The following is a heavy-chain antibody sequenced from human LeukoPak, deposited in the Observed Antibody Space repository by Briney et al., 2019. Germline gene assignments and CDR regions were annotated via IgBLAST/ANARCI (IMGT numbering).Heavy chain of an antibody. CDR3: ARETYYDFWSGFSYYYYYMDV. CDR2: ISAYNGNT. D-gene: IGHD3-3*01. Sequence: ASVKVSCKASGYTFTSYGISWVRQAPGQGLEWMGWISAYNGNTNYAQKLQGRVTMTTDTSTSTAYMELRSLRSDDTAVYYCARETYYDFWSGFSYYYYYMDVWGKGTTVTVSS. J-gene: IGHJ6*03. CDR1: GYTFTSYG. V-gene: IGHV1-18*01.